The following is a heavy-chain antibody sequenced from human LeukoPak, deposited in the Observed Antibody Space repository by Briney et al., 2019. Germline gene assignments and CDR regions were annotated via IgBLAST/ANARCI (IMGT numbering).Heavy chain of an antibody. CDR2: INNSGST. V-gene: IGHV4-34*01. CDR3: ARGQGRYDYVWGRYRPPSSFFDY. J-gene: IGHJ4*02. D-gene: IGHD3-16*02. Sequence: SETLSLTCAVYGVSFCGFYWGWIRQPPGQGLEWSGGINNSGSTNYTPSLKSRVTISVDTSKNQFSLKLSSVTAADTAVYYCARGQGRYDYVWGRYRPPSSFFDYWGQGTLVTVSS. CDR1: GVSFCGFY.